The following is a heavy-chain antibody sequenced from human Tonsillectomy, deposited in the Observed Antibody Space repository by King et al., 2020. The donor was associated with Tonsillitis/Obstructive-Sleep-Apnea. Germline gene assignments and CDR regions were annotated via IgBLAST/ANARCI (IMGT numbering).Heavy chain of an antibody. CDR3: ARGGKYYYDSSGYY. Sequence: QLQESGPGLVKPSETLSLTCTVSGGSISSSSYYWGWIRQHPGKGLEWIGSIYYSGSTYYNPSLKSRVTISVDTSKNQFSLKLSSVTAADTAVYYCARGGKYYYDSSGYYWGQGTLVTVSS. CDR1: GGSISSSSYY. J-gene: IGHJ4*02. V-gene: IGHV4-39*01. CDR2: IYYSGST. D-gene: IGHD3-22*01.